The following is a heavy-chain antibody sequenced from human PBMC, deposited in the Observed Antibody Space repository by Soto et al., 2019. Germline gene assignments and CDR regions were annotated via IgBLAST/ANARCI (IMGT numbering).Heavy chain of an antibody. V-gene: IGHV4-59*08. CDR2: VYYTGTT. Sequence: SETLSLTCSVSGSPISSYYWSWFRQPPGQGLEWLGYVYYTGTTTYNPSLKSRLTISLDASKTQFSLKLGSVTAADTAVYYCARLGDYYQTFDYWGQGALVT. CDR3: ARLGDYYQTFDY. CDR1: GSPISSYY. J-gene: IGHJ4*01. D-gene: IGHD3-22*01.